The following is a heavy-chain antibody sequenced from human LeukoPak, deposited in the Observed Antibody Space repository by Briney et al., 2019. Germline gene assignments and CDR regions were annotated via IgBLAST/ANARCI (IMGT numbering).Heavy chain of an antibody. V-gene: IGHV3-23*01. CDR1: GFSVNSFG. D-gene: IGHD6-19*01. J-gene: IGHJ4*02. CDR2: ISINGETT. CDR3: AQGFSSGWYPN. Sequence: GGSLRLSCAVSGFSVNSFGMSWVRQAPGKGLEWISAISINGETTWYADSVKGRFIISRDNSKNALYLQLSSLRVGDTAVYYCAQGFSSGWYPNWGQGSLVSVSS.